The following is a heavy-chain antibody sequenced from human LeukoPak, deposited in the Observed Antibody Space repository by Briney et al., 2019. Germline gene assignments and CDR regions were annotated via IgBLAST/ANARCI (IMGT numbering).Heavy chain of an antibody. CDR1: GGTFSSYA. CDR3: ARGDSSSSGWFDP. Sequence: ASVKVSCKASGGTFSSYAISWVRQAPGQGLEWMGGIIPIFGTANYAQKFQGRVTITADESTSTAYMELSSLRSEDTAVYYCARGDSSSSGWFDPWGQGTLVTVSS. D-gene: IGHD6-6*01. CDR2: IIPIFGTA. V-gene: IGHV1-69*01. J-gene: IGHJ5*02.